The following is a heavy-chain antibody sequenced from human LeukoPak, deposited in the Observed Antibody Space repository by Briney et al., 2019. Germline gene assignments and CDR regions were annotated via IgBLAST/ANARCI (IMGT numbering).Heavy chain of an antibody. CDR1: GVTFSSYG. CDR3: ARDRSTTHFDY. J-gene: IGHJ4*02. D-gene: IGHD5/OR15-5a*01. CDR2: IWYDGSNT. Sequence: GGSLRLSCAASGVTFSSYGMHWVRQAPGQGLEWVAMIWYDGSNTYYADSVKGRFTISRDNSKNTLFLQMDSLRAEDTAVYYCARDRSTTHFDYWGQGTLVTVSS. V-gene: IGHV3-33*01.